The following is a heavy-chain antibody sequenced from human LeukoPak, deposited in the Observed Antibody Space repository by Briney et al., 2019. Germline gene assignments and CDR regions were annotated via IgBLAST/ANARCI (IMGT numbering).Heavy chain of an antibody. Sequence: NPGGSLRLSCAASGFTFSDYYMSWIRQAPGKGLEWVSYISSSGSTIYYADSVKGRFTISRDNAKNSLYLQMNSLRAEDTAVYYCARLVVVVAATPDYFDYWGQGTLVTVSS. CDR2: ISSSGSTI. V-gene: IGHV3-11*04. CDR3: ARLVVVVAATPDYFDY. CDR1: GFTFSDYY. J-gene: IGHJ4*02. D-gene: IGHD2-15*01.